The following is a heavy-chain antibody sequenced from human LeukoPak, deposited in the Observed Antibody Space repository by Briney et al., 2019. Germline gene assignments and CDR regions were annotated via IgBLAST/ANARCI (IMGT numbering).Heavy chain of an antibody. CDR1: GGSFSGYY. D-gene: IGHD2-21*02. CDR2: INHSGST. J-gene: IGHJ4*02. V-gene: IGHV4-34*01. CDR3: ARGRAGHIVVVTAIYYFDY. Sequence: SETLSLTCAVYGGSFSGYYWSWIRQPPGKGLEWIGEINHSGSTNYNPSLKSRVTISVDTSKNQFSLKLSSVTAADTAVYYCARGRAGHIVVVTAIYYFDYWGQGTLVTSPQ.